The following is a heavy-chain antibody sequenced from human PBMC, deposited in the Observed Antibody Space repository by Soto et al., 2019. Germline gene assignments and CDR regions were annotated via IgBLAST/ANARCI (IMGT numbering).Heavy chain of an antibody. V-gene: IGHV1-58*01. CDR1: GFTFTSSA. CDR2: IVVGSGNT. J-gene: IGHJ6*02. CDR3: AADSSSPRRSYYYYGMDV. D-gene: IGHD6-6*01. Sequence: SVKGACKASGFTFTSSAVQWVRQARGQRLEWIGWIVVGSGNTNYAQKFQERVTITRDMSTSTAYMELSSLRSEDTAVYYCAADSSSPRRSYYYYGMDVWGQGTTVTSP.